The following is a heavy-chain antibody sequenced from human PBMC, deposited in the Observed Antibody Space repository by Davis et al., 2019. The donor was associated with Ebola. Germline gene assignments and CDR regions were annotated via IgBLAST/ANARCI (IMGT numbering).Heavy chain of an antibody. CDR3: AKKLGSLTLWGHFDY. Sequence: GESLKISCTASGFTFSSYDMHWVRQAPGKGLEWVAVISDDGIDKYYAESVKGRFTISRDNSKNTLYLQLSSLRVEDTAVYYCAKKLGSLTLWGHFDYWGQGSLVTVSS. CDR2: ISDDGIDK. CDR1: GFTFSSYD. D-gene: IGHD1-26*01. J-gene: IGHJ4*02. V-gene: IGHV3-30*18.